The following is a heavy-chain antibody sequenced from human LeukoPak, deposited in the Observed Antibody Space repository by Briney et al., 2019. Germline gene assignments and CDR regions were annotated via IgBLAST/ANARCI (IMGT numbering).Heavy chain of an antibody. CDR1: GYTFTSYY. CDR2: INPSGGST. J-gene: IGHJ3*02. Sequence: ASVKVSCKASGYTFTSYYMHWVRQAPGQGLEWMGIINPSGGSTGYAQKFQGRVTMTRDMSTSTVYMELSSLRSEDTAVYYCARRAVDDAFDIWGQGTMVTVSS. V-gene: IGHV1-46*01. CDR3: ARRAVDDAFDI. D-gene: IGHD2-21*01.